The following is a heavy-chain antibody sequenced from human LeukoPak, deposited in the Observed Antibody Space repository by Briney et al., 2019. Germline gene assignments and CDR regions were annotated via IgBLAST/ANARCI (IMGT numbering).Heavy chain of an antibody. J-gene: IGHJ2*01. CDR2: ISHSGWT. D-gene: IGHD3-22*01. CDR3: ARQLRADYYDSSGVWFFDL. Sequence: PSDTLSLTCAVPPAYFSSAYFWGWIRQAPGKGLQWLGSISHSGWTDYNPSLKIRVTISVDTSKNQFSLELSSVTAADTAVYYCARQLRADYYDSSGVWFFDLWGRGTLVTVSS. V-gene: IGHV4-38-2*01. CDR1: PAYFSSAYF.